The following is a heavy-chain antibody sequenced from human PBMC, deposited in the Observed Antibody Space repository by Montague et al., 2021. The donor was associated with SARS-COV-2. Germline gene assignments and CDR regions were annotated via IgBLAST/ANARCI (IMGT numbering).Heavy chain of an antibody. Sequence: PALVKPTQTLTLTCTFSGFSLSTSGMCVSWIRQPPGKALEWLARIDWDDDKYYSTSLKTRLTISKDTSENQVVLTMTNIDPVDTATYYCTRTSAGATIAFDDWGHGTLVTVSS. CDR2: IDWDDDK. CDR1: GFSLSTSGMC. V-gene: IGHV2-70*11. J-gene: IGHJ4*01. D-gene: IGHD1-26*01. CDR3: TRTSAGATIAFDD.